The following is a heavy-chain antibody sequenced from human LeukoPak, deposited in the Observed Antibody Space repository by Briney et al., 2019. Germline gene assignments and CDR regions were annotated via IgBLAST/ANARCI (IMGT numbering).Heavy chain of an antibody. CDR3: AGGSGWLIDY. CDR1: GFTFSSYW. CDR2: IKQDGSEK. J-gene: IGHJ4*02. D-gene: IGHD6-19*01. V-gene: IGHV3-7*01. Sequence: GGSLRLSCAASGFTFSSYWMNWVRQAPGKGLEWVANIKQDGSEKYYVDSVKGRFTISRDNTRNSLYLQMNSLRAEDTAVYYCAGGSGWLIDYWGQGTLVTVSS.